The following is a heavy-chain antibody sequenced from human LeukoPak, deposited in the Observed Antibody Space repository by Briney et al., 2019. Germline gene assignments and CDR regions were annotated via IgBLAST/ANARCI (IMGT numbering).Heavy chain of an antibody. CDR3: AKDHSIVAPTLQYYYYGMDV. CDR1: GFTFSSYG. D-gene: IGHD5-12*01. V-gene: IGHV3-30*18. J-gene: IGHJ6*04. CDR2: ISYDGSNK. Sequence: GGSLRLSCAASGFTFSSYGMHWVRQAPGKGLEWVAVISYDGSNKYYADSVKGRFTISRDNCKNTLYLQMNSLRAEDTAVYYCAKDHSIVAPTLQYYYYGMDVWGKGTTVTVSS.